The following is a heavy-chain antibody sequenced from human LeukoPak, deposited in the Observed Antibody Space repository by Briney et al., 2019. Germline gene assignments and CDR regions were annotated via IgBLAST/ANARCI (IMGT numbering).Heavy chain of an antibody. CDR3: ARLDYFDS. V-gene: IGHV3-23*01. Sequence: PGGSLRLSCAASGFALSSYAINWVRQAPGKGLEWVSGITVNGANTYYADSVKGRFTISKDTSNNILYMQMSSLSAEDTAVYYCARLDYFDSWGQGTLVAVSS. CDR1: GFALSSYA. CDR2: ITVNGANT. D-gene: IGHD6-19*01. J-gene: IGHJ4*02.